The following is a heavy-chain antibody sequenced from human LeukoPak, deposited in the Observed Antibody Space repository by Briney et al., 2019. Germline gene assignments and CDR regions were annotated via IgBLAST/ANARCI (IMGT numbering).Heavy chain of an antibody. CDR2: ISAYNGNT. Sequence: ASVKVSCKASGYTFTSYGISWVRQAPGQGLEWMGWISAYNGNTNYAQKFQGRVTMTRDTSISTAYMELSRLRSDDTAVYYCALKRTAGGYWGQGTLVTVSS. D-gene: IGHD2-21*02. CDR3: ALKRTAGGY. V-gene: IGHV1-18*01. CDR1: GYTFTSYG. J-gene: IGHJ4*02.